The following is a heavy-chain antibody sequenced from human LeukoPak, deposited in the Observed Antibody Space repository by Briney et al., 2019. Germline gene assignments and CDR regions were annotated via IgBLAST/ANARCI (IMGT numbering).Heavy chain of an antibody. Sequence: PSETLSLTCTVSGGSISSYYWSWIRQPPGKGLEWIGYIYYSGSTNYNPSLKSRVTISVDTSKNQFSLKLSSVTAADTAVYYCARVTRSWSMVRGVTHNWFDPWGQGTLVTVSS. CDR1: GGSISSYY. D-gene: IGHD3-10*01. V-gene: IGHV4-59*01. J-gene: IGHJ5*02. CDR2: IYYSGST. CDR3: ARVTRSWSMVRGVTHNWFDP.